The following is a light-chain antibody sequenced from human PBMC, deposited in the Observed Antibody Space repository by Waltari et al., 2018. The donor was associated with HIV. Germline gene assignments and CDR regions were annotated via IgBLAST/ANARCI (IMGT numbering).Light chain of an antibody. CDR3: QSDDSSLSGVV. V-gene: IGLV1-40*01. CDR2: GNS. CDR1: SSNIGAGSD. J-gene: IGLJ2*01. Sequence: QSVLTQPPSVSGAPGPWVTIPCTGSSSNIGAGSDVKWYQQCPRTAPKLLIQGNSNRPYGVPGRFSGSQSSTSASLAIAGLQAEDDADYYCQSDDSSLSGVVFGGGTKLTVL.